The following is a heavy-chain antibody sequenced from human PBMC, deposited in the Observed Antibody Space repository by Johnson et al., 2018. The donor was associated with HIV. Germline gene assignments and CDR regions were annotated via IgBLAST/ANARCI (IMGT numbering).Heavy chain of an antibody. CDR1: GFTVSTYY. V-gene: IGHV3-53*01. Sequence: MLLVESGGGVVQSGRSLRLSCAASGFTVSTYYMTWVRQASGKGLELVSLLYSSGKTYYADSVKGRFTISRDYSKNRLYLQMNSLRAEDTAVYYCASQIYDYDSGGYSGVFDIWGQGTMVTVSS. CDR3: ASQIYDYDSGGYSGVFDI. D-gene: IGHD3-22*01. CDR2: LYSSGKT. J-gene: IGHJ3*02.